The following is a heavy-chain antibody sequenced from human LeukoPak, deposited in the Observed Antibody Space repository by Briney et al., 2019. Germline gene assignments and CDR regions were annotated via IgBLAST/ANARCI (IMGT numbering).Heavy chain of an antibody. CDR2: IYYSGTT. CDR1: GASISSSTYY. D-gene: IGHD3-10*01. J-gene: IGHJ4*02. V-gene: IGHV4-39*01. Sequence: SETLSLTCTVSGASISSSTYYWGWIRQPPGKGLEWIGSIYYSGTTYYNPSLKSRVTISVDASKNQFSLKLGSVAAADTAVYYCASPLSRALYYFDYWGQGTLVTVSS. CDR3: ASPLSRALYYFDY.